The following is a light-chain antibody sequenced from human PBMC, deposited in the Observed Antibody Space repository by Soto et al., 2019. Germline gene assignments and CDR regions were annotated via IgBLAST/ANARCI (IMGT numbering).Light chain of an antibody. J-gene: IGKJ4*01. V-gene: IGKV1-39*01. CDR3: QQSYSSPPLT. CDR2: DAS. Sequence: DIQMTQSPSSLSASVGDRVTITCRASQYISRYLNWYQKKPGKAPKLLIYDASNLQTGVPSRFSGSGSGTDFSLTISSLQPEDCATYYCQQSYSSPPLTFGGGTKVEIK. CDR1: QYISRY.